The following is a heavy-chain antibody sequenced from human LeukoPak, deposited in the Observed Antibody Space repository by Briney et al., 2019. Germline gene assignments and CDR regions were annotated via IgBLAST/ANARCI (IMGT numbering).Heavy chain of an antibody. J-gene: IGHJ3*02. CDR3: AREGRFLEWLPNAFDI. Sequence: PSETLSLTCTVSGGSISSYYWSWIRQPPGKGLEWIGYIFYSGSTYYNPSLKSRVTISVDTSKNQFSLKLSSVTAADTAVYYCAREGRFLEWLPNAFDIWGQGTMVTVSS. CDR2: IFYSGST. D-gene: IGHD3-3*01. CDR1: GGSISSYY. V-gene: IGHV4-59*12.